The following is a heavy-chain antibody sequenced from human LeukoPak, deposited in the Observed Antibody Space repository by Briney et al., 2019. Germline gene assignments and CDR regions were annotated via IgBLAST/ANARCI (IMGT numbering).Heavy chain of an antibody. D-gene: IGHD3-3*01. J-gene: IGHJ5*02. Sequence: GGSLRLSCAASGFTFSSSAMSWVRQAPGKGLEWVANIKEDGSEKYYVDSVRGRFSISRDNGQNSLYLQMSSLRDEDTAVYYCARHRRFNWFDPWGQGTLVTVSS. V-gene: IGHV3-7*01. CDR3: ARHRRFNWFDP. CDR2: IKEDGSEK. CDR1: GFTFSSSA.